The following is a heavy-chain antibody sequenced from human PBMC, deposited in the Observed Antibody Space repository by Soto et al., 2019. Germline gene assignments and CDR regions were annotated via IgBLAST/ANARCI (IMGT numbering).Heavy chain of an antibody. J-gene: IGHJ4*02. V-gene: IGHV4-39*01. CDR1: GGSISSSSYY. CDR3: ARSVTVTTMDY. Sequence: SETLSLTCTVSGGSISSSSYYWGWIRQPPGKGLEWIGSIYYSGSTCYNPSLKSRVTISVDTSKNQFSLKLSSVTAADTAVYYCARSVTVTTMDYWGQGTLVTVSS. D-gene: IGHD4-17*01. CDR2: IYYSGST.